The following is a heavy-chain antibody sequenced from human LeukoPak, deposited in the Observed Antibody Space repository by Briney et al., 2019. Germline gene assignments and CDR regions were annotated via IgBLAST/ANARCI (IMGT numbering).Heavy chain of an antibody. CDR3: ARSKDILTGYCFDY. Sequence: PSETLSLTCAVYGGSFSGYYWSWIRQPPGKGLEWIGEINHSGSTNYNPSLKSRVTILVDTSKNQFSLKLNSVTAADTAVYYCARSKDILTGYCFDYWGQGTLVTVSS. V-gene: IGHV4-34*01. J-gene: IGHJ4*02. CDR1: GGSFSGYY. D-gene: IGHD3-9*01. CDR2: INHSGST.